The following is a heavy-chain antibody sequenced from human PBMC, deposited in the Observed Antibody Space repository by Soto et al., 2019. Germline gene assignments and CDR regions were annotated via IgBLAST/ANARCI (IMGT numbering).Heavy chain of an antibody. CDR2: IIPIFATA. D-gene: IGHD2-2*01. Sequence: QVQLVQFGAEVKKPGSSVKASCKASGGTFSSYAISWVRQAPGQGLEWMGGIIPIFATANYAQKFQGRVMITVDESTSTAYMELSSLRSEDTAVYYCARSVSFRYQLLKRGMDVWGQGTTVTVSS. V-gene: IGHV1-69*01. J-gene: IGHJ6*02. CDR3: ARSVSFRYQLLKRGMDV. CDR1: GGTFSSYA.